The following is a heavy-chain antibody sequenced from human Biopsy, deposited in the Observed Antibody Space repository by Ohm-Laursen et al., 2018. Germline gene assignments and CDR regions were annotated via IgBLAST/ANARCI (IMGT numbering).Heavy chain of an antibody. V-gene: IGHV1-2*06. CDR1: GYTFTDDQ. D-gene: IGHD2-21*02. CDR3: SREQHYYSA. CDR2: VNPKKGDT. Sequence: SVKVSCKTTGYTFTDDQILWVREAPGQGLEWMGLVNPKKGDTRYAQKFQGRVTMTSDVSVATAYMELTGLTSDDTAVYFCSREQHYYSAWGQGTLVTVSS. J-gene: IGHJ5*02.